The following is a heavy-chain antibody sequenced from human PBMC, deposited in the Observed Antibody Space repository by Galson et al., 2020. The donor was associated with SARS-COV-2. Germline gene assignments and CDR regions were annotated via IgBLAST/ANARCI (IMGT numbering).Heavy chain of an antibody. CDR1: GFSLSPYGVG. V-gene: IGHV2-5*01. J-gene: IGHJ4*02. CDR2: IYWNDDT. CDR3: AHRPGTERGCDGVCPTYFDH. Sequence: SGPTLVNPTQPLTLTCTFSGFSLSPYGVGVGWIRQPPGKALEWLALIYWNDDTRYSPSLKSRLTITKDTSKNQVVLTMTNMDPVDTATYLCAHRPGTERGCDGVCPTYFDHWGQGTLVTVSS. D-gene: IGHD2-8*01.